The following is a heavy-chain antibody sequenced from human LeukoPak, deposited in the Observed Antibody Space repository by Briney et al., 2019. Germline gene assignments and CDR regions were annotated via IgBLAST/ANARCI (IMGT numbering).Heavy chain of an antibody. D-gene: IGHD6-19*01. J-gene: IGHJ4*02. CDR2: IIPIFGTA. CDR1: GGTFSSYA. Sequence: SVKVSCKASGGTFSSYAISWVRQAPGQGLEWMGGIIPIFGTANYAQKFQGRVTITTDESTSTAYMELSSLRSEDTAVYYCARDGGSSSWPTYSSGWYGIVYFDYWGQGTLVTVSS. CDR3: ARDGGSSSWPTYSSGWYGIVYFDY. V-gene: IGHV1-69*05.